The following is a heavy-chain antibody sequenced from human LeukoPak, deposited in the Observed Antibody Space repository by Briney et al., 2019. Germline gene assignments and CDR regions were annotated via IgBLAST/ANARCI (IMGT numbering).Heavy chain of an antibody. J-gene: IGHJ4*02. V-gene: IGHV3-20*01. CDR2: INWNGGST. Sequence: GGSLRLSCAASGFTFDDYGMSWVRQAPGQGLEWVSGINWNGGSTGYADSVKGRFTISRDNAKNSLYLQMNSLRAEDTALYHCARARCSSTSCSYAYWGQGTLVTVSS. CDR1: GFTFDDYG. D-gene: IGHD2-2*01. CDR3: ARARCSSTSCSYAY.